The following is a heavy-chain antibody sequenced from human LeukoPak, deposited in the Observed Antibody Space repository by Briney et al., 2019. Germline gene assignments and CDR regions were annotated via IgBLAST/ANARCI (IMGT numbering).Heavy chain of an antibody. CDR1: GGSISSSSYY. J-gene: IGHJ4*02. D-gene: IGHD5-12*01. Sequence: PSETLSLTCTVSGGSISSSSYYWGWIRQPPGKGLEWIGSIYYSGSTYYNPSLKSRVTISVDTSKNQFSLKLSSVTAADTAVYYCARSLVDIVATMISYYFDYWGQGTLVTVSS. CDR2: IYYSGST. V-gene: IGHV4-39*01. CDR3: ARSLVDIVATMISYYFDY.